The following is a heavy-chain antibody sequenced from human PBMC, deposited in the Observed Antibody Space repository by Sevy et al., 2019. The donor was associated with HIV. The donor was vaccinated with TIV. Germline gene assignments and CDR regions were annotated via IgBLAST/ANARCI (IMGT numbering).Heavy chain of an antibody. CDR1: GFTFSSAG. Sequence: GGSLRLSCAASGFTFSSAGMHWVRQAPGKGVEWVAIIWYDGSKKYYADSVKGRFTISRDNSKNTVSLQMDSLRVEDTALYYCTRDYGSGYTFYWGHGTLVTVSS. CDR3: TRDYGSGYTFY. CDR2: IWYDGSKK. V-gene: IGHV3-33*01. J-gene: IGHJ4*01. D-gene: IGHD6-19*01.